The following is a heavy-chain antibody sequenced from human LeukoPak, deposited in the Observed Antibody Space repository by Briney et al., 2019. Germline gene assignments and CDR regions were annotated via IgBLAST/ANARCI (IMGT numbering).Heavy chain of an antibody. CDR3: ARDPSGYSSGWYVVYYGMDV. V-gene: IGHV4-4*02. CDR1: GGSISSSNW. J-gene: IGHJ6*02. CDR2: IYHSGST. Sequence: PSETLSLTCAVSGGSISSSNWWSWVRQPPGKGLEWIGEIYHSGSTNYNPSLKSRVTISVGKSKNQFSLKLSSVTAADTAVYYCARDPSGYSSGWYVVYYGMDVWGQGTTVTVSS. D-gene: IGHD6-19*01.